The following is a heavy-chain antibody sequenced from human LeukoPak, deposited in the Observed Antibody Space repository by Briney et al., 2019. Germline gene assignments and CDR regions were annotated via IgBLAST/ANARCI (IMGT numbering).Heavy chain of an antibody. CDR1: GFTFSSYW. D-gene: IGHD3-22*01. V-gene: IGHV3-74*01. CDR3: ARGGDSSAFNWFDP. Sequence: GGSLRLSCAASGFTFSSYWMHWVRQGPGKGLVCVSRINSDGSSTSYADSVKGRFTISRDNAKNTLYLQMNSLRAEDTAVYYCARGGDSSAFNWFDPWGQGTLVTVSS. CDR2: INSDGSST. J-gene: IGHJ5*02.